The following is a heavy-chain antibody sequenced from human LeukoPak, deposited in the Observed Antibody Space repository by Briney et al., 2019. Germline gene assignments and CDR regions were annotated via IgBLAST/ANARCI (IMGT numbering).Heavy chain of an antibody. Sequence: PGGSLRLSCAASGFTFSNAWMTWVRQTPGKGLEWVGSIKSKSDGGTTDYAAPVKGRFTISRDDSKNTLYLHMNSLKTEDTALYFCTTAGLTMIRVGALDYWGQGTLVTVSS. CDR3: TTAGLTMIRVGALDY. D-gene: IGHD3-10*01. V-gene: IGHV3-15*05. CDR2: IKSKSDGGTT. CDR1: GFTFSNAW. J-gene: IGHJ4*02.